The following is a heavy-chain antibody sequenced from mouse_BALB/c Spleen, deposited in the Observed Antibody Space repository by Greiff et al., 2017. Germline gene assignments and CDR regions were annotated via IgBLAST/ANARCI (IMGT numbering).Heavy chain of an antibody. V-gene: IGHV5-4*02. D-gene: IGHD1-1*01. J-gene: IGHJ4*01. Sequence: DVMLVESGGGLVKPGGSLKLSCAASGFTFSDYYMYWVRQTPEKRLEWVATISDGGSYTYYPDSVKGRFTISRDNAKNNLYLQMSSLKSEDTAMYYCARGGGLLYYYAMDYWGQGTSVTVSS. CDR3: ARGGGLLYYYAMDY. CDR2: ISDGGSYT. CDR1: GFTFSDYY.